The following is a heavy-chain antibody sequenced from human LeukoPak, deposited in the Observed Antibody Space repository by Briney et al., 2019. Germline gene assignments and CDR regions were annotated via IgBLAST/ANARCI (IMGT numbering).Heavy chain of an antibody. CDR3: ARGEWELFYYYMDV. D-gene: IGHD1-26*01. CDR2: ISSSGSNT. CDR1: GFTFSDYY. Sequence: GGSLRLSCAASGFTFSDYYMSWIRQAPGKGLEWVSYISSSGSNTNYADSVKGRFTVSRDNAKNSLYLQMNSLRAEDTAVYYCARGEWELFYYYMDVWGKGTTVTVSS. J-gene: IGHJ6*03. V-gene: IGHV3-11*04.